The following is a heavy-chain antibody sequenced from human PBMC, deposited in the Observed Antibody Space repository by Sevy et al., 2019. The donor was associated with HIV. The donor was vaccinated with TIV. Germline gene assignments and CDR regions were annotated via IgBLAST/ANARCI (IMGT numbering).Heavy chain of an antibody. J-gene: IGHJ4*02. D-gene: IGHD3-10*01. CDR1: GYTFTTRG. Sequence: ASVKVSCTASGYTFTTRGLTWVRQAPGQGLDWMGWISAYGDTDYAQQVQGRITMTTDTSTKTAYMELRNLRSDDTAVYYCARDSGLRGISGDFDYWGQGTLVTVSS. CDR2: ISAYGDT. V-gene: IGHV1-18*01. CDR3: ARDSGLRGISGDFDY.